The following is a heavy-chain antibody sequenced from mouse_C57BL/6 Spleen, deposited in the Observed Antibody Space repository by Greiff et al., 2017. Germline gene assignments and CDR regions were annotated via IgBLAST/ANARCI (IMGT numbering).Heavy chain of an antibody. D-gene: IGHD1-3*01. J-gene: IGHJ2*01. CDR1: GYTFTSYW. CDR3: ATKGELDY. Sequence: QVQLQQPGAELVKPGASVKLSCKASGYTFTSYWMQWVKQRPGQGLEWIGEIDPSDSYTTYNQKFKGKATLTVDTSSSTAYMQLSSLTSEDSAVYYCATKGELDYWGQGTTLTVSS. CDR2: IDPSDSYT. V-gene: IGHV1-50*01.